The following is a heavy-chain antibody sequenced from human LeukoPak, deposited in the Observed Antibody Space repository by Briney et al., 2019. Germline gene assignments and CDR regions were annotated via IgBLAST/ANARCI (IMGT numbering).Heavy chain of an antibody. CDR2: IYYSGST. Sequence: PSETLSLTCTVSGGSISSSSYYWGWIRQPPGKGLEWIGSIYYSGSTYYNPSLKSRVTISVDTSKNQFSLKLSSVTAADTAVYYCAREKRGRVIVVVTDYFDYWGQGTLVTVSS. CDR1: GGSISSSSYY. D-gene: IGHD3-22*01. V-gene: IGHV4-39*07. J-gene: IGHJ4*02. CDR3: AREKRGRVIVVVTDYFDY.